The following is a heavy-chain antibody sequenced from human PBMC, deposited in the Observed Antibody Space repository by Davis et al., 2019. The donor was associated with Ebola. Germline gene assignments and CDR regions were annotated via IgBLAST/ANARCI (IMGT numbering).Heavy chain of an antibody. CDR1: GGSLSSDY. D-gene: IGHD6-19*01. CDR2: IYYSGT. CDR3: ARGGSGWPSDYSYGLGV. Sequence: MPSETLSLTCSVFGGSLSSDYWSWIRQPPGKGLEWIGYIYYSGTNYNSSLKSRVSISEDTSKNQFSLKLSSVTAADTAVYYCARGGSGWPSDYSYGLGVWGKGTTVTVSS. J-gene: IGHJ6*04. V-gene: IGHV4-59*12.